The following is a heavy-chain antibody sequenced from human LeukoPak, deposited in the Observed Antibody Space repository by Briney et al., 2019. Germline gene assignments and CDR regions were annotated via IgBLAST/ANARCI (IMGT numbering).Heavy chain of an antibody. CDR2: INPSGGST. CDR1: GYTFTSYY. V-gene: IGHV1-46*01. D-gene: IGHD3-22*01. Sequence: ASVKVSCKASGYTFTSYYMHWLRQAPGQGLEWMGIINPSGGSTSYAQKFQGRVTMTRDTSTSTVYMELSSLRSEDTAVYYCARDYVDSSGYYYREAHGYWGQGTLVTVSS. CDR3: ARDYVDSSGYYYREAHGY. J-gene: IGHJ4*02.